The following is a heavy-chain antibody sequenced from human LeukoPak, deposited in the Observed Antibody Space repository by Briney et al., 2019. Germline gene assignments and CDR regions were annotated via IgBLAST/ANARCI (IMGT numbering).Heavy chain of an antibody. CDR3: ARDSRYYYMDV. J-gene: IGHJ6*03. V-gene: IGHV3-33*01. CDR1: GFTFSSYG. Sequence: GVSLRLSCAASGFTFSSYGMHWVRQAPGKGLEWVAVIWYDGSNKYYADSVKGRFTISRDNSKNTLYLQMNSLRAEDTAVYYCARDSRYYYMDVWGKGTTVTVSS. CDR2: IWYDGSNK.